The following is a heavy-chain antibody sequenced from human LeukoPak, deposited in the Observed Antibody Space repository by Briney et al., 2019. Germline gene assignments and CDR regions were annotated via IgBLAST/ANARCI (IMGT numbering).Heavy chain of an antibody. Sequence: PGGSLRLSCAASGFTFSSYGMHWVRQAPGKGLEWVAFIRYDGSNKYYADPVKGRFTISRDNSKNTLYLQMNSLRAEDTAVYYCAKEGYYDFWSGYYSYYYYYMDVWGKRTTVTVSS. D-gene: IGHD3-3*01. CDR3: AKEGYYDFWSGYYSYYYYYMDV. V-gene: IGHV3-30*02. CDR1: GFTFSSYG. CDR2: IRYDGSNK. J-gene: IGHJ6*03.